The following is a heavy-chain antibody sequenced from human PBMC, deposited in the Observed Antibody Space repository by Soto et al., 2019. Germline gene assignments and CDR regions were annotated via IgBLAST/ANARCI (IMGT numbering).Heavy chain of an antibody. Sequence: GGSLRLSCAASGFTFSSYWMHWVRQAPGKGLVWVSRINSDGSSTSYADSVKGRFTISRDNAKNTLYLQMNSLRAEDTAVYYCARVGSSSRVLDYWGQGTLVTVSS. D-gene: IGHD6-6*01. CDR3: ARVGSSSRVLDY. J-gene: IGHJ4*02. V-gene: IGHV3-74*01. CDR1: GFTFSSYW. CDR2: INSDGSST.